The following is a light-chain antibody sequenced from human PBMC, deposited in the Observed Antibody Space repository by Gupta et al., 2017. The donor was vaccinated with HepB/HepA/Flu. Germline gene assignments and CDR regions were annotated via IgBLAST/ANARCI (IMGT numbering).Light chain of an antibody. CDR2: WAS. CDR3: QQYYDTPIT. J-gene: IGKJ5*01. CDR1: QNVLYTNNKDF. V-gene: IGKV4-1*01. Sequence: DTVMPQSPDSLAVSLGERAPINCKSSQNVLYTNNKDFLAWYQQKPGHPPKLLISWASTRESGVPDRFSGSGSGTDFTLTISSLQAENVAVYYCQQYYDTPITFGQGTRLEIK.